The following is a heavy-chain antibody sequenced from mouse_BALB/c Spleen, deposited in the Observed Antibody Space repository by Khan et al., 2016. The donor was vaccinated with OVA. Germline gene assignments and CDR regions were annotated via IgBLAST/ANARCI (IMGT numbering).Heavy chain of an antibody. Sequence: QLEESGPGLVAPSQSLSITCTISGFSLTNYGIHWVRQPPGKGLEWLVVIWSDGSTTYNSALKSRLTITKDNYKSQVFLKMNSLQTDDTAIYFCARQPYYHYNVMDYWGQGTSVTVSS. J-gene: IGHJ4*01. D-gene: IGHD2-10*01. V-gene: IGHV2-6-1*01. CDR1: GFSLTNYG. CDR2: IWSDGST. CDR3: ARQPYYHYNVMDY.